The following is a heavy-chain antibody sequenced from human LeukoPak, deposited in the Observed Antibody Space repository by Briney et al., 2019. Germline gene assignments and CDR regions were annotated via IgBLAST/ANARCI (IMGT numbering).Heavy chain of an antibody. Sequence: GGSLRLSCAASGSTFSSYDMHWVRHATGKGLEWVSAIGTAGDTYYPGSVKGRFTISRENAKNSLYLQMNSLRAGDTAVYDCARMRRDGYNYGELDYWGQGTLVTVSS. CDR1: GSTFSSYD. CDR3: ARMRRDGYNYGELDY. D-gene: IGHD5-24*01. CDR2: IGTAGDT. J-gene: IGHJ4*02. V-gene: IGHV3-13*01.